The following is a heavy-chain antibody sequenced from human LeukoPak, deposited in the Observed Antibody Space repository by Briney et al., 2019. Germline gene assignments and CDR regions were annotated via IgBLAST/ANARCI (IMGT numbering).Heavy chain of an antibody. J-gene: IGHJ6*03. Sequence: GGSLRLSCAASGFTFRTYSMNWVRQAPGKGLEWVSYISSSSSNIYYADSVKGRFTISRDNAETSLYLQMNSLSAEDTPVYYCARGDTWNSYYYYYMDVWGKGTTVTVSS. CDR1: GFTFRTYS. D-gene: IGHD1-7*01. CDR2: ISSSSSNI. CDR3: ARGDTWNSYYYYYMDV. V-gene: IGHV3-48*04.